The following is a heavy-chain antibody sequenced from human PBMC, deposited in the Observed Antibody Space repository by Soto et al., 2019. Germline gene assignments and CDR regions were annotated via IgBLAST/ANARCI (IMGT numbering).Heavy chain of an antibody. V-gene: IGHV4-31*03. J-gene: IGHJ4*02. D-gene: IGHD2-15*01. Sequence: SETLSLTCTVSGGSITSGGYYWSWIRQHPGKGLEWIAYIYYTGSTYYNPSLKNRVTISVDTSKNQFSLKLSSVTAADTAVYYCARRVVAATYLFDFWGQGTLVTVSS. CDR2: IYYTGST. CDR3: ARRVVAATYLFDF. CDR1: GGSITSGGYY.